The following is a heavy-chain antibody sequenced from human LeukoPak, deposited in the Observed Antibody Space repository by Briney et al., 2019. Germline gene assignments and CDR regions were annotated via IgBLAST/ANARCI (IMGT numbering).Heavy chain of an antibody. CDR2: IYYSGST. V-gene: IGHV4-39*07. Sequence: SETLSLTCTVSGGSIAGSSYYWVWIRQPPGNGLEWIGTIYYSGSTYYNPSLKSRVTISVDTSKNQFSLKLSSVTAADTAVYYCARTYSSSSPPFDYWGQGTLVTVSP. J-gene: IGHJ4*02. D-gene: IGHD6-6*01. CDR3: ARTYSSSSPPFDY. CDR1: GGSIAGSSYY.